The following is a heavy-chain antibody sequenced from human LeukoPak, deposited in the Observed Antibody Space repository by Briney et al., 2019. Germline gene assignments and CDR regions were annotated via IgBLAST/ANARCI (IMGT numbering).Heavy chain of an antibody. Sequence: GASVTVSYKASGYTFTVYYMHWVRQAPGHAREGMGLIYPNSGGTNYAQKFQGRVTMTRDTSISTAYMELSRLRSDDRAVYYCARDPWGTAGYWGQGTLVTVSS. CDR2: IYPNSGGT. CDR1: GYTFTVYY. V-gene: IGHV1-2*02. D-gene: IGHD1-1*01. J-gene: IGHJ4*02. CDR3: ARDPWGTAGY.